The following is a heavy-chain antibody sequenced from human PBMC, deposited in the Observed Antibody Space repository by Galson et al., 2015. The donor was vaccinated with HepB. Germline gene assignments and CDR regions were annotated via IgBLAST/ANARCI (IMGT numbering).Heavy chain of an antibody. J-gene: IGHJ4*02. CDR1: GGSISNYY. CDR2: VYYSGST. V-gene: IGHV4-59*01. Sequence: ETLSLTCNVSGGSISNYYWSWIRQPPGKGLEWIGYVYYSGSTNYNPSLKSRVTISVDTSKNKFSLKVSSVTAADTAVYYCARDTGSRWAFDYWGQGTLVTVSS. D-gene: IGHD6-13*01. CDR3: ARDTGSRWAFDY.